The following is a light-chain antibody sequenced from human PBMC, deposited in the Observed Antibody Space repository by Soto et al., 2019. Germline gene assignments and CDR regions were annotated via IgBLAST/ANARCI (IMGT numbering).Light chain of an antibody. CDR3: AAWDDSLNGVYV. CDR1: SSNIGSNT. J-gene: IGLJ1*01. Sequence: QSVLTQPPSASGTPGQRVTISCSGSSSNIGSNTVNWYQQLPGTAPKLLIYSNNQRPSGVPDRFSGSKSGTSASLAISGLQSEDEADYYRAAWDDSLNGVYVFGTGTKVT. CDR2: SNN. V-gene: IGLV1-44*01.